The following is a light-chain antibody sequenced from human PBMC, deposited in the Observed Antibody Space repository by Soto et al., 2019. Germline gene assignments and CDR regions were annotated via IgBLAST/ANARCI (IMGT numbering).Light chain of an antibody. Sequence: QSALTQPASVSGSPGQSITISCTGSSSDVGAYRYVSWFQQHPGRAPKLIIYEVSNRPSGVSDRFSGSKSGNTASLTISGLKAEDEADYHCSSYTTTTALVFGGGTKLTVL. CDR1: SSDVGAYRY. CDR3: SSYTTTTALV. J-gene: IGLJ3*02. V-gene: IGLV2-14*01. CDR2: EVS.